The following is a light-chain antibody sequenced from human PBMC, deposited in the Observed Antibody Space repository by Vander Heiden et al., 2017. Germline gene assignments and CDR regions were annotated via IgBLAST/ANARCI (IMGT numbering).Light chain of an antibody. CDR2: AAS. CDR1: QGISSY. V-gene: IGKV1-9*01. CDR3: QQLNSYPHT. J-gene: IGKJ4*01. Sequence: MQLTQSPSSLSASVGDRVTITCRASQGISSYLAWYQQKPGKAPKLLIYAASTLQSGVPSRFSGSGSGTDFTLTISSLQPEDFATYYGQQLNSYPHTFGGGTKVEIK.